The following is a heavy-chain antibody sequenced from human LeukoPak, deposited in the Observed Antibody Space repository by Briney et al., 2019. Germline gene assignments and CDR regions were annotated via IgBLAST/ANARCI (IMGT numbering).Heavy chain of an antibody. D-gene: IGHD3-22*01. V-gene: IGHV3-48*01. CDR1: GFTFSSYS. CDR2: ISSSSSTI. Sequence: GGSLRLSCAASGFTFSSYSMNWVRQAPGKGLEWVSYISSSSSTIYYADSVKGRFTISRDNAKNSLYLQMNSLRAEDTAVYYCARGHYYDSSRYVSYWGQGTLVTVSS. CDR3: ARGHYYDSSRYVSY. J-gene: IGHJ4*02.